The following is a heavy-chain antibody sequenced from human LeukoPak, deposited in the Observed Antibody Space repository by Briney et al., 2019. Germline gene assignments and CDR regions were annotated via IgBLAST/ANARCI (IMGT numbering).Heavy chain of an antibody. J-gene: IGHJ4*02. Sequence: SETLSLTCAVYGGSFSGYCWSWIRQPPGKGLEWIGEINHSGSTNYNPSLKSRVTISVDTSKNQFSLKLSSVTAADTAVYYCASFGDTGETNWGQGTLVTVSS. CDR3: ASFGDTGETN. V-gene: IGHV4-34*01. CDR2: INHSGST. CDR1: GGSFSGYC. D-gene: IGHD4-23*01.